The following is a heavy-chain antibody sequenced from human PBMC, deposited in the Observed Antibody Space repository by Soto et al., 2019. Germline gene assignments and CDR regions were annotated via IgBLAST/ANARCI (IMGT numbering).Heavy chain of an antibody. CDR1: GGTFSSYA. Sequence: SVKVSCKASGGTFSSYAISWVRQAPGQGLEWMGGIIPIFGTANYAQKFQGRVTITADESTSTAYMELSSLRSEDTAVYYCARVGEYYDFWSGYGPGGWFDPWGQG. J-gene: IGHJ5*02. CDR2: IIPIFGTA. D-gene: IGHD3-3*01. V-gene: IGHV1-69*13. CDR3: ARVGEYYDFWSGYGPGGWFDP.